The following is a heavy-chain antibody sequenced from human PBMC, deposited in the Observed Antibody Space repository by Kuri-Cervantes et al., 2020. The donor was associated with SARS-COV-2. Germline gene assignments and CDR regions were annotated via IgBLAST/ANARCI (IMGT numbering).Heavy chain of an antibody. J-gene: IGHJ4*02. V-gene: IGHV3-74*01. CDR1: GFTFSSYW. CDR3: ARDSMTTRDFDY. Sequence: GGSLKISCVASGFTFSSYWMHWVRQAPGKGLVWVSRLTNDGSDAIFADSVKGRFTISRDNAKNMLYLYMNSLRADDTAVYYCARDSMTTRDFDYWGQGTLVTVSS. CDR2: LTNDGSDA. D-gene: IGHD4-11*01.